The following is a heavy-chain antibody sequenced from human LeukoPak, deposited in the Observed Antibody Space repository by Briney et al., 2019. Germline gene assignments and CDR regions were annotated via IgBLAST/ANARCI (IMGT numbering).Heavy chain of an antibody. Sequence: GGSLRLSCAASGFTFSSYAMSWVRQASGKGLEWFSAISGGGGSTYYADSVKGRFTISRDNSKNTLYLQMNNLRPEDTAVYHCAKDADTATIIYWYFDLWGRGTLVTVSS. CDR2: ISGGGGST. CDR1: GFTFSSYA. CDR3: AKDADTATIIYWYFDL. D-gene: IGHD5-18*01. J-gene: IGHJ2*01. V-gene: IGHV3-23*01.